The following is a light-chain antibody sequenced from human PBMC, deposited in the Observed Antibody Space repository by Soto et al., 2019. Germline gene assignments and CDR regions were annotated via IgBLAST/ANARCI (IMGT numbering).Light chain of an antibody. CDR3: WQYNNWNLLT. J-gene: IGKJ3*01. V-gene: IGKV3-15*01. CDR2: GAS. CDR1: QRVSGN. Sequence: EIVMTQSPATLSVSPGERATLSCRASQRVSGNLAWYQQKPGQAPRLLIYGASTRATGIPARFSGSGSGTEFTLTISSPPSEYFALYHCWQYNNWNLLTVGAGTKQDIK.